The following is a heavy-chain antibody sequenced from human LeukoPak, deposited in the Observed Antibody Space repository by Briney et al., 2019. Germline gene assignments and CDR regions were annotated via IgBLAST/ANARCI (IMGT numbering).Heavy chain of an antibody. V-gene: IGHV1-2*02. Sequence: ASVKVSCKASGYTFTGYYMHWVRQAPGQGLEWMGWINPNSGGTDYAQKFQGRVTMARDTSISTAYMELSRLRSDDTAVYYCARGMDSSSWYGEGYYFDYWGQGTLVTVSS. D-gene: IGHD6-13*01. CDR3: ARGMDSSSWYGEGYYFDY. CDR2: INPNSGGT. CDR1: GYTFTGYY. J-gene: IGHJ4*02.